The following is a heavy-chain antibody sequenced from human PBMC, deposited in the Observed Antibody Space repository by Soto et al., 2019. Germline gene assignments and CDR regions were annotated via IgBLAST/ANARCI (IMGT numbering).Heavy chain of an antibody. CDR2: ISAYNGNT. D-gene: IGHD5-18*01. J-gene: IGHJ4*02. V-gene: IGHV1-18*01. Sequence: QVQLVQSGAEVKKPGASVKVSCKASGYTFTSYGINWVRQAPGQGLEWMGWISAYNGNTNYAQKLQGRVTITTVTSTSIAYMVLRRLRSDDTAVYYWAIGAGGIQLWTYSLDFWGQGTLVTVSS. CDR1: GYTFTSYG. CDR3: AIGAGGIQLWTYSLDF.